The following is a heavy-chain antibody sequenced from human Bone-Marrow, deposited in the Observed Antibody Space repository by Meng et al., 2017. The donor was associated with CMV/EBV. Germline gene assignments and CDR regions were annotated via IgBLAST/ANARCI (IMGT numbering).Heavy chain of an antibody. J-gene: IGHJ6*02. V-gene: IGHV1-69*02. CDR3: AGAPRSGSHAVSYSMNV. D-gene: IGHD1-26*01. CDR1: GGTFTSYT. CDR2: FIPILDIT. Sequence: SVKVSCKASGGTFTSYTFSWVRQAPGQGLEWMGRFIPILDITNFAQKFQGRISITADKSTNTVYMELSSLRSEDTAVYYCAGAPRSGSHAVSYSMNVWGQGTTVTFSS.